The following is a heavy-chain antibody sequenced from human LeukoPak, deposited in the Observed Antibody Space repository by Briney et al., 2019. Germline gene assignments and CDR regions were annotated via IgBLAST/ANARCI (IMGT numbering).Heavy chain of an antibody. V-gene: IGHV1-2*04. CDR2: INPNSGGT. J-gene: IGHJ6*02. CDR1: GYTFTGYY. CDR3: ARWSLASLGYGMDV. Sequence: ASVKVSCKASGYTFTGYYMHWVRQAPGQGLEWMGWINPNSGGTNYAQKFQGWVTMTRDTSISTAYMELSRLRSDDTAVYYCARWSLASLGYGMDVRGQGTTVTVSS. D-gene: IGHD3-3*01.